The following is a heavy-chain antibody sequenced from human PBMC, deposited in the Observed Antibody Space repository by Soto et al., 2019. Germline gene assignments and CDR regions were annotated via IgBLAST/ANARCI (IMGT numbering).Heavy chain of an antibody. CDR3: ARPSMDSSGLYYYGMDV. CDR1: GGSISRSSYY. Sequence: SETLSLTCTVSGGSISRSSYYWGWIRQPPGKGLEWIGSIYYSGSTYYNPSLKSRVTISVDTSKSQFSLKLSSVTAADTAVYYCARPSMDSSGLYYYGMDVWGQGTTVTVSS. D-gene: IGHD3-22*01. V-gene: IGHV4-39*01. J-gene: IGHJ6*02. CDR2: IYYSGST.